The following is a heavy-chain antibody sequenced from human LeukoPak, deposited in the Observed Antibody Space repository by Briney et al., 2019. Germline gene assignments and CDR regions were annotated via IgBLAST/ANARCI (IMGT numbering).Heavy chain of an antibody. V-gene: IGHV3-21*04. CDR3: AKGFKSSSWYYFDY. CDR1: GFTFSSYS. D-gene: IGHD6-13*01. Sequence: GGSLRLSCAASGFTFSSYSMNWVRQAPGKGLEWVSSISSSSSYIYYADSVKGRFTISRDNSKNTLYLQMNSLRAEDTAVYYCAKGFKSSSWYYFDYWGQGTLVTVSS. J-gene: IGHJ4*02. CDR2: ISSSSSYI.